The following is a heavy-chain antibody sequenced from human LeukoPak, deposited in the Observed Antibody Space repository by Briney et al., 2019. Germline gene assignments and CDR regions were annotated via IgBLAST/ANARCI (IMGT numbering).Heavy chain of an antibody. CDR2: ISSSSSYI. CDR1: EFTFSSYS. V-gene: IGHV3-21*01. J-gene: IGHJ4*02. CDR3: ARVLVDYFDY. Sequence: PGGSLRLSCAASEFTFSSYSMKWVRPAPGKGLEWVSSISSSSSYIYYADSVKGRFTISRDNAKNSLYLQMNSLRAEDTAVYYCARVLVDYFDYWGQGTLVTVSS.